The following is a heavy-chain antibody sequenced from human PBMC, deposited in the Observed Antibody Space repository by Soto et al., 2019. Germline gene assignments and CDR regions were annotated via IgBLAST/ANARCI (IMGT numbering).Heavy chain of an antibody. CDR3: VKSRGGNNFDFFD. J-gene: IGHJ4*02. Sequence: LRLSCSTSGFTFSSYAMHWVRQSPGKGLEYISGVRGNGDPPFYADSVKGRFTISRDNSKNTVYLQMSSLSADDAAVYYCVKSRGGNNFDFFDWGQGTLVTVSS. CDR2: VRGNGDPP. V-gene: IGHV3-64D*06. D-gene: IGHD2-15*01. CDR1: GFTFSSYA.